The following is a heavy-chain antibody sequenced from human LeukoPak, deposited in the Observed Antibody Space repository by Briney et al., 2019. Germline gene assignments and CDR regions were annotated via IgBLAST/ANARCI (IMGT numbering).Heavy chain of an antibody. CDR2: IIPIFGTA. V-gene: IGHV1-69*01. CDR1: GGTFISYA. D-gene: IGHD3-22*01. J-gene: IGHJ4*02. Sequence: ASVKVSCKASGGTFISYAISWVRQAPGQGLEWMGGIIPIFGTANYAQKFQGRVTITADESTSTAYMELSSLRSEDTAVYYCARVSGATGNYDSSGYYVDYWGQGTLVTVSS. CDR3: ARVSGATGNYDSSGYYVDY.